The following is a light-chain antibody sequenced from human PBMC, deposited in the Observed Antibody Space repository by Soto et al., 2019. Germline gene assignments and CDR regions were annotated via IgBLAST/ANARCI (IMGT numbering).Light chain of an antibody. CDR1: QGISNY. J-gene: IGKJ4*02. CDR2: DAS. V-gene: IGKV1-33*01. CDR3: QQYDNPPPLT. Sequence: DIQMTQSPSSLSASVGDRVTITCQASQGISNYLNWYQQKPGKAPKLLIYDASNLETELPPRFSGSGSGTDFTCTISSRQPKDILTYYCQQYDNPPPLTFSGGNKVHIK.